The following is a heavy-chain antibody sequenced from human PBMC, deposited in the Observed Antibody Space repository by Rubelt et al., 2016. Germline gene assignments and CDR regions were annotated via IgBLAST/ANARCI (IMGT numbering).Heavy chain of an antibody. D-gene: IGHD3-22*01. Sequence: QVQLQQWGAGLLKPSETLSLTCAVYGGSFSGYYWSWIRQPPGKGLEWIGEINHSGSTNYNPSLKSRVTISVDTSKNQFSLMLSSVTAADTAVYYCARGKEGLGVTMMDYWGQGTLVTVSS. CDR1: GGSFSGYY. CDR2: INHSGST. V-gene: IGHV4-34*01. J-gene: IGHJ4*02. CDR3: ARGKEGLGVTMMDY.